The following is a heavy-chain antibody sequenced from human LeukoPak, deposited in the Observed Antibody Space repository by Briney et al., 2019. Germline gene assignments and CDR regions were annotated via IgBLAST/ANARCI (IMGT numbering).Heavy chain of an antibody. Sequence: SETLSLTCAVYGGSFSGYYWSWIRQPPGKGLEWIGEINHSGSTNYNPSLKSRVTISVDTSKNQFSLKLSSVTAADTAVYYCARVWGYYILSGYYGARFDYWGQGTLVTVSS. J-gene: IGHJ4*02. V-gene: IGHV4-34*01. CDR2: INHSGST. CDR1: GGSFSGYY. CDR3: ARVWGYYILSGYYGARFDY. D-gene: IGHD3-9*01.